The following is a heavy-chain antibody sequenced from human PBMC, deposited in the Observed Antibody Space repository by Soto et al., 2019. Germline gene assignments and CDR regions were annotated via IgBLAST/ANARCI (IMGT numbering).Heavy chain of an antibody. D-gene: IGHD1-26*01. CDR3: ARDMHAGFTHYFDP. J-gene: IGHJ5*02. CDR1: GYTFTTYG. V-gene: IGHV1-18*04. CDR2: ISPYNGTT. Sequence: SCKASGYTFTTYGISWVRQAPGQGLEWMGWISPYNGTTKYAEKFQGEMTMTTDTATSTAYMDLRSLRSDDTAVYYCARDMHAGFTHYFDPWGQGTLVTVSS.